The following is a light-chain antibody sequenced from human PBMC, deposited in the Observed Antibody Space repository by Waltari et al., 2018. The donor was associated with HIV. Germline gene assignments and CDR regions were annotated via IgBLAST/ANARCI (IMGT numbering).Light chain of an antibody. CDR2: INN. Sequence: QSVLTQPPSASGTPGQRVTISCSGSSSNVGNNYVYLYQQLPGTAPKLLISINNQRPSGVPDRFSASKSGTSASLAISGLRSEDEADYYCAALDDSLIDQVVFGGGTKLTVL. V-gene: IGLV1-47*01. CDR1: SSNVGNNY. CDR3: AALDDSLIDQVV. J-gene: IGLJ2*01.